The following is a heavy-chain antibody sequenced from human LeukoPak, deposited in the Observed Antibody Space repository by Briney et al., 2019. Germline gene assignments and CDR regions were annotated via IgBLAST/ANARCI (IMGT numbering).Heavy chain of an antibody. V-gene: IGHV3-74*01. D-gene: IGHD6-19*01. CDR1: GFTFSNHW. CDR2: ITNDGSST. Sequence: GGSLRLSCAASGFTFSNHWMHCVREGPGKGPVWVSRITNDGSSTVYGDSVKGRFTISRDNAKSTLYLQMNSLSAEDTAVYYCVRSSGWPDSWGQGTLVTVSS. CDR3: VRSSGWPDS. J-gene: IGHJ4*02.